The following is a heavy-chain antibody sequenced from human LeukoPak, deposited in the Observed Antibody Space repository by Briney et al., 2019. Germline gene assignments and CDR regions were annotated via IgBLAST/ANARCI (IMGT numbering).Heavy chain of an antibody. J-gene: IGHJ4*02. Sequence: ASVKVSCKAAGYTLTGYYMHWLRQAPGQGLEWMGWINPNSGGTSYGQKIQGRVTMTRDTSNSTAYMELSKLRSDDTAVYYCARGRCSSRSCYLFDYGGQGTLVTVSS. V-gene: IGHV1-2*02. CDR3: ARGRCSSRSCYLFDY. CDR2: INPNSGGT. CDR1: GYTLTGYY. D-gene: IGHD2-2*01.